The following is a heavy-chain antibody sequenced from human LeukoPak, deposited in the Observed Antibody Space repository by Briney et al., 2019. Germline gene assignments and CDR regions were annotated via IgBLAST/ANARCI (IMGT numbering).Heavy chain of an antibody. J-gene: IGHJ4*02. CDR2: IHPDDSDT. Sequence: GESLKISCKGSGYNFASYWIAWVRQMPGKGLEWMGIIHPDDSDTRYSPSFQGQVTFSADKSINTVYLQWSRLKASDTAMYYCARHRYDFYSSYSIWGQGALVTVSS. CDR1: GYNFASYW. D-gene: IGHD3-3*01. CDR3: ARHRYDFYSSYSI. V-gene: IGHV5-51*01.